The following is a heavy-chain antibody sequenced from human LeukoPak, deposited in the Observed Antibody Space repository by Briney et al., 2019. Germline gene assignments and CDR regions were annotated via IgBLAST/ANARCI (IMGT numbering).Heavy chain of an antibody. CDR1: GFTFSSYG. CDR2: IWYDGSNK. Sequence: AGGSLRLSCAASGFTFSSYGMHWVRQAPGKGLEWVAVIWYDGSNKYYADSVKGRFTISRDNSKNTLYLQMNSLRAEDTAVYYCARASDYVWGSFDYWGQGTLVTVSS. CDR3: ARASDYVWGSFDY. J-gene: IGHJ4*02. D-gene: IGHD3-16*01. V-gene: IGHV3-33*01.